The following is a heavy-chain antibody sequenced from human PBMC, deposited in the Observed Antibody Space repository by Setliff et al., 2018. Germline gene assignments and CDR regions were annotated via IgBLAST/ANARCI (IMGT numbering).Heavy chain of an antibody. D-gene: IGHD3-16*01. CDR3: ARKGVMGDYMDV. V-gene: IGHV3-21*01. Sequence: PGGSLRLSCAASGFTFGDFAMTWVRQAPGKGLEWVSSISSSSSYIYYADSVKGRFTISRDNAKNSLYLQMNSLRAEDTAVYYCARKGVMGDYMDVWGQGTTVTVSS. CDR1: GFTFGDFA. CDR2: ISSSSSYI. J-gene: IGHJ6*02.